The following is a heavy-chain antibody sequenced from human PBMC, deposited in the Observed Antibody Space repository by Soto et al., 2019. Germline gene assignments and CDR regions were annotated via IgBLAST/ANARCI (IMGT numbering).Heavy chain of an antibody. D-gene: IGHD2-15*01. Sequence: EVQLVESGGGLVQPGGSLRLSCAAAGFTFDDYAMHWVRRVPGKGLEWVSSITWNSNVLGYTDSVKGRFTISRDNAKNSLYLQMNGLRPGDKALYYCAKGGPDAFCGGGRGYFEQWGQGTLVTVSS. CDR3: AKGGPDAFCGGGRGYFEQ. CDR2: ITWNSNVL. V-gene: IGHV3-9*01. J-gene: IGHJ4*02. CDR1: GFTFDDYA.